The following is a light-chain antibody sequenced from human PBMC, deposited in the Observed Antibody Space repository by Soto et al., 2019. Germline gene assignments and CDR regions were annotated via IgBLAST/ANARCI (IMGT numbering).Light chain of an antibody. J-gene: IGKJ2*01. CDR3: QQYGSSPYT. V-gene: IGKV3-20*01. CDR1: QSVSSSY. CDR2: VAS. Sequence: EIVVTQSPGTLSLSPGERATLSCRASQSVSSSYLAWYQQKPGQAPRLLIYVASSRATGIPDRFSGSGSGTDFTLTISRLEPEDFAVYYCQQYGSSPYTFGQGTKLEIK.